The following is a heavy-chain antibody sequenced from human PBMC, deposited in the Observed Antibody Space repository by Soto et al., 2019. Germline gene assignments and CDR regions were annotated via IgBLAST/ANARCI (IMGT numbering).Heavy chain of an antibody. Sequence: QITLKESGPTLVKPTQTLTLTCTISGVSLSTSGVGVGWIRQPPGKALEWLAFIYWNDDKRYSPSLKSRLTLTKDTSKHQVVLRLTDMDPVDPARYYCAHCIGYESLHYWGQGTLVTVSS. V-gene: IGHV2-5*01. CDR3: AHCIGYESLHY. CDR1: GVSLSTSGVG. CDR2: IYWNDDK. D-gene: IGHD5-12*01. J-gene: IGHJ4*02.